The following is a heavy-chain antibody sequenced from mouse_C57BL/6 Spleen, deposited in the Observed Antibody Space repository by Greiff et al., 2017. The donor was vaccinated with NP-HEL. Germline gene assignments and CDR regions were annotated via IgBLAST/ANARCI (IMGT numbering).Heavy chain of an antibody. V-gene: IGHV1-54*01. CDR3: ARYDGNYGYAMDY. CDR2: INPGSGGT. Sequence: QVQLKESGAELVRPGTSVKVSCKASGYAFTNYLIEWVKQRPGQGLEWIGVINPGSGGTNYNEKFKGKATLTADKSSSTAYMQLSSLTSEDSAVYFCARYDGNYGYAMDYWGQGTSVTVSS. CDR1: GYAFTNYL. D-gene: IGHD2-1*01. J-gene: IGHJ4*01.